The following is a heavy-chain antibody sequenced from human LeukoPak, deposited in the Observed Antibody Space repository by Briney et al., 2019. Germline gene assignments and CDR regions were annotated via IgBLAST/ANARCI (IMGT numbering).Heavy chain of an antibody. CDR3: ATEGTSYYDFWSGYYTGSYFDY. CDR2: ISSSSSYI. V-gene: IGHV3-21*01. CDR1: GFTFSSYS. Sequence: GGSLRLSCAPSGFTFSSYSMNSVRQAPGKGLEWVSSISSSSSYIYYADSVKGRFTISRDNAKNSLYLQMNSLRAEDTAVYYCATEGTSYYDFWSGYYTGSYFDYWGQGTLVTVSS. D-gene: IGHD3-3*01. J-gene: IGHJ4*02.